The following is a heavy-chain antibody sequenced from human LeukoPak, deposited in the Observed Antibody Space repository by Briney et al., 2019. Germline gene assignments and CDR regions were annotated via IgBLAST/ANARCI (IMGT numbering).Heavy chain of an antibody. CDR2: ISGSGGNT. CDR1: GFTFSSYA. J-gene: IGHJ4*02. Sequence: PGGSLRLSCAASGFTFSSYAMSWVRQAPGKGLEWVSVISGSGGNTYYADSVKGRFIISRDNSKNTLYLQMNSLRAEDTAVYYCAREYRSGDFDYWGQGTLVTVSS. D-gene: IGHD3-10*01. V-gene: IGHV3-23*01. CDR3: AREYRSGDFDY.